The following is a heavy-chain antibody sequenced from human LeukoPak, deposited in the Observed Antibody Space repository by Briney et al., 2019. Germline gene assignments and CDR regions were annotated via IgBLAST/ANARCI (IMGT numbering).Heavy chain of an antibody. Sequence: ASVKVSCKASGYTFNGYYMHWVRQAPGQGLEWMGRINPNSGDTNYAQNFQGRVTMTRDTSGSTSNMELSRLRSDDTAVYYCARERRFGELLLFDYWGLGTLVTVST. CDR2: INPNSGDT. D-gene: IGHD3-10*01. J-gene: IGHJ4*02. CDR3: ARERRFGELLLFDY. V-gene: IGHV1-2*06. CDR1: GYTFNGYY.